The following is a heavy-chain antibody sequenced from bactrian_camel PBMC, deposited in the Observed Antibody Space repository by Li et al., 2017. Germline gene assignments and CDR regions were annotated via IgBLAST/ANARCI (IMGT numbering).Heavy chain of an antibody. CDR2: ISGDARST. Sequence: VQLVESGGDLVQPGGSLRLSCAASGFSFSASHMSWVRQDPGKGLEWVTSISGDARSTAYLDFVKGRFTISRDNAKTTVYLQMNSLKSEDTALYYCATGDVPYYWGQGTQVTVS. J-gene: IGHJ4*01. V-gene: IGHV3-2*01. CDR1: GFSFSASH. CDR3: ATGDVPYY.